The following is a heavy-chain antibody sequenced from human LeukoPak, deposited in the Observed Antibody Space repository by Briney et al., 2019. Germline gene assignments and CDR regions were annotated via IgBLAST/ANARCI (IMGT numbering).Heavy chain of an antibody. CDR3: ARSYFYY. J-gene: IGHJ4*02. CDR2: IYSSGST. CDR1: GGSLSSGSYY. V-gene: IGHV4-61*02. Sequence: SETLSLTCTVSGGSLSSGSYYWSWVRQPAGKGLEWIGRIYSSGSTNYYPSLKRRVTISVDTSKSQFSLKLSSVTAADTAVYYCARSYFYYWGQGTLVTVSS.